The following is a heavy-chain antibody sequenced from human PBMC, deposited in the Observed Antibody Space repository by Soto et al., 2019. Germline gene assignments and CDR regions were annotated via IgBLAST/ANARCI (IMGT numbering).Heavy chain of an antibody. V-gene: IGHV5-51*01. CDR3: ARQVSTGGHY. D-gene: IGHD2-8*02. CDR2: IYPGDSDT. Sequence: GESLKISCQGSGYSFATYWIGWVRQMPGKGLEWMAIIYPGDSDTRYSPSFQGQVTISADKSISTAYLQWNSLKASDTAMYYCARQVSTGGHYWGKGTLVTVAS. CDR1: GYSFATYW. J-gene: IGHJ4*02.